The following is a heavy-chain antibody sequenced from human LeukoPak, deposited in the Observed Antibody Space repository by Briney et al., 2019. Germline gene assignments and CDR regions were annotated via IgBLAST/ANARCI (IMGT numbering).Heavy chain of an antibody. J-gene: IGHJ4*02. Sequence: GGCLRLSCAASGFTSSYYYMHWGRQAPGKGLVWVSRIYSDGSDTSYADSAKGRFTISRDSAKNTLYLQMNSLRAEDTAVYYCARDGYSYGLDYWGQGTLVTVSS. D-gene: IGHD5-18*01. V-gene: IGHV3-74*01. CDR1: GFTSSYYY. CDR3: ARDGYSYGLDY. CDR2: IYSDGSDT.